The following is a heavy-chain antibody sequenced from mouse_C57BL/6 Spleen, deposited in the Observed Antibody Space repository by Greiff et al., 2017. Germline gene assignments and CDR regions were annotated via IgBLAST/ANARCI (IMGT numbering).Heavy chain of an antibody. V-gene: IGHV1-69*01. CDR3: ARRYANDRTWFAY. CDR1: GYTFTSYW. Sequence: QVQLQQPGAELVMPGASVKLSCKASGYTFTSYWMHWVKQRPGQGLEWIGEIDPSDSYTNYNQKFKGKSTLTVDKSSSTAYMQLSSLTSEDSAVYYCARRYANDRTWFAYWGQGTLVTVSA. J-gene: IGHJ3*01. CDR2: IDPSDSYT. D-gene: IGHD6-5*01.